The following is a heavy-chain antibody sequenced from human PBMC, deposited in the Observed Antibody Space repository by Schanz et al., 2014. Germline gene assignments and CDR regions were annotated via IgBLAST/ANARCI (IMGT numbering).Heavy chain of an antibody. CDR2: IKSKTDGGTT. V-gene: IGHV3-15*01. CDR1: GFTFSNAW. Sequence: EVQLVESGGGLVKPGGSLRLSCAASGFTFSNAWMNWVRQAPGKGLEWVGRIKSKTDGGTTDYVAPVKGRFNISRDDSKTTLYLKMTGRKTEATPVYSCTPAGMGVVAATPLLANFDLWGRGTLVTVSS. J-gene: IGHJ2*01. CDR3: TPAGMGVVAATPLLANFDL. D-gene: IGHD2-15*01.